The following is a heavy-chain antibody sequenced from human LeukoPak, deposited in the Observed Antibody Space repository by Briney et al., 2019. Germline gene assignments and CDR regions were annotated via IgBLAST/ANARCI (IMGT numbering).Heavy chain of an antibody. D-gene: IGHD2-2*01. V-gene: IGHV4-4*08. CDR1: GGSISSYY. J-gene: IGHJ4*02. CDR2: INNSGGT. CDR3: ASQMSGTSVSY. Sequence: SETLSLTCTVSGGSISSYYWSWIRQPPGKGLEWIGYINNSGGTSYNPSLKSRVTISLDTSKNQFSLKLNSVTTTDTAVYYCASQMSGTSVSYWGQGTLVTVSS.